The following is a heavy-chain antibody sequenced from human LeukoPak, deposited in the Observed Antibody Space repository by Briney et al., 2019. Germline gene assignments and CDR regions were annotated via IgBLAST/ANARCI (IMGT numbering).Heavy chain of an antibody. D-gene: IGHD5-18*01. Sequence: GESLKISCQGSGYSFTSYWIGWVRQMPGKGLEWMGIIYPGDSDTRYSPSFQGQVTISADKSISTAYLQWSSLKASDTAMYYCARHALPRGDTVPFDYWGQGTLVTVSS. CDR3: ARHALPRGDTVPFDY. CDR1: GYSFTSYW. V-gene: IGHV5-51*01. CDR2: IYPGDSDT. J-gene: IGHJ4*02.